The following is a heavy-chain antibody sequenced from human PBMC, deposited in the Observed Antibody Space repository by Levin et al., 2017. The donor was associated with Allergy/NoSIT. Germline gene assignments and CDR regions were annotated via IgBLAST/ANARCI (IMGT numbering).Heavy chain of an antibody. V-gene: IGHV3-30*18. D-gene: IGHD3-10*01. CDR3: AKDESSVSRLTMVRGVIIRAPFDP. Sequence: TGGSLRLSCAASGFTFSSYGMHWVRQAPGKGLEWVAVISYDGSNKYYADSVKGRFTISRDNSKNTLYLQMNSLRAEDTAVYYCAKDESSVSRLTMVRGVIIRAPFDPWGQGTLVTVSS. CDR2: ISYDGSNK. J-gene: IGHJ5*02. CDR1: GFTFSSYG.